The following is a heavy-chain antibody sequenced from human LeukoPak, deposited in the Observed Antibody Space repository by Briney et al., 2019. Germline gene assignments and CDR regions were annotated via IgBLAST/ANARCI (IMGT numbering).Heavy chain of an antibody. CDR3: ARGTTSEYDILTGYYNVRGFDP. CDR2: INPNSGGT. Sequence: ASVKVSCKASGYTFTGYYMHWVRQAPGQGLEWMGWINPNSGGTNYAQKFQGRVTMTRDTSISTAYMELRRLSSDDTAVYYWARGTTSEYDILTGYYNVRGFDPWGQGTLVTVSS. V-gene: IGHV1-2*02. D-gene: IGHD3-9*01. J-gene: IGHJ5*02. CDR1: GYTFTGYY.